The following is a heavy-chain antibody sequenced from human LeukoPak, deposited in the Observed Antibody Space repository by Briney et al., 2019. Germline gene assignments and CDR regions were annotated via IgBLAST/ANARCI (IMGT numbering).Heavy chain of an antibody. Sequence: GGYLRLSCAASGFTFSSYARHCVRQAPGKGLEWVAVISYDGSNKYYAAYVKGRFTISRDNSKNTLYLQMSSLRAEDTAVYYCARGRYSGYDFDYWGQGTLVTVSS. J-gene: IGHJ4*02. CDR1: GFTFSSYA. CDR3: ARGRYSGYDFDY. CDR2: ISYDGSNK. D-gene: IGHD5-12*01. V-gene: IGHV3-30-3*01.